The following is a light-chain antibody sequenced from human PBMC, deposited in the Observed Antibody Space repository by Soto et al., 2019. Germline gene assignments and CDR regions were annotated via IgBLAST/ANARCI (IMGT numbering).Light chain of an antibody. CDR1: ESISRH. V-gene: IGKV1-39*01. CDR3: QESYSTLSIT. J-gene: IGKJ5*01. Sequence: DIQMTQSPSSLSASVGDRVTITCRASESISRHLNWYQQKPGNAPKLLIYAASSLQNGVPSRFSGSGSGTDFTLTISNLLPGDFATYYCQESYSTLSITFGQGTRLETK. CDR2: AAS.